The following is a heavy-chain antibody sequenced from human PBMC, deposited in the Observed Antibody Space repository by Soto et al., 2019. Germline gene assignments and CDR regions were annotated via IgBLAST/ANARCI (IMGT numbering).Heavy chain of an antibody. V-gene: IGHV4-59*01. J-gene: IGHJ3*02. D-gene: IGHD6-19*01. Sequence: SETLSLTCTVSGGSISSYCWSWIRQPPGKGLEWIGYIYYSGSTNYNPSLKSRVTISVDTSKTQFSLKLSSVTAADTAVYYCERYSGQRALDIWVQRTIGTVS. CDR1: GGSISSYC. CDR3: ERYSGQRALDI. CDR2: IYYSGST.